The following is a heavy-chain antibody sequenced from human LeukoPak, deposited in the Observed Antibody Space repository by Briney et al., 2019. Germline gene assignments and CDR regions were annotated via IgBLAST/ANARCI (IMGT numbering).Heavy chain of an antibody. J-gene: IGHJ1*01. CDR2: IYYSGST. D-gene: IGHD3-16*02. CDR1: GGSISSSSYY. Sequence: PSETLSLTCTVSGGSISSSSYYWGWIRQPPGKGLEWIGSIYYSGSTYYNPSLKSRVTISVDTSKNQFSLKLSSVTAADTAVYYCARHYRFEKYGHLQYFQHWGQGTLVTVSS. V-gene: IGHV4-39*01. CDR3: ARHYRFEKYGHLQYFQH.